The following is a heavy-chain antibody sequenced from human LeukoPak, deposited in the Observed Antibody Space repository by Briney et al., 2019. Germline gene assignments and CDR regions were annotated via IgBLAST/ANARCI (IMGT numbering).Heavy chain of an antibody. CDR3: ARVISRAAGIDY. V-gene: IGHV3-30*02. Sequence: PGGSLRLSCAASGFTFSSYGMHWVRQAPGKGLEWVAFIRYDGSNKYYADSVKGRFTISRDNSKNTLYLQMNSLRAEDTAVYYCARVISRAAGIDYWGQGTLVTVSS. CDR1: GFTFSSYG. D-gene: IGHD6-13*01. CDR2: IRYDGSNK. J-gene: IGHJ4*02.